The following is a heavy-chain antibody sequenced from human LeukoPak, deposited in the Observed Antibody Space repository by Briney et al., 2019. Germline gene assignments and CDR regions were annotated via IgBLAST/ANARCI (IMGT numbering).Heavy chain of an antibody. CDR1: GDSISSSSYY. V-gene: IGHV4-39*01. Sequence: SETLSLTCTISGDSISSSSYYWGWIRQPPGKGLEWIGDIYYRGSTYYSPSLKSRVSISIDTSNNQFSLTLNSVTAADTALYFGARRRYYDSTGYLDWGQGTLVTVSS. CDR2: IYYRGST. D-gene: IGHD3-22*01. CDR3: ARRRYYDSTGYLD. J-gene: IGHJ1*01.